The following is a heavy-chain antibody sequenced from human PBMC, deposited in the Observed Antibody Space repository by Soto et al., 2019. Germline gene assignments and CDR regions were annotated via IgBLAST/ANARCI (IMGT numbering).Heavy chain of an antibody. Sequence: QVQLVQSGAEVKKPGASVKVSCKASGYTFTSYYMHWVRQAPGQGLEWMGIINPSGGSTSYAQKFQGRVTMTRDTSTSTVYMELSSLRSEDTAVYYCAREQWLCPYYYYYYGMDVWGQGTTVTVS. J-gene: IGHJ6*02. CDR3: AREQWLCPYYYYYYGMDV. D-gene: IGHD6-19*01. CDR1: GYTFTSYY. CDR2: INPSGGST. V-gene: IGHV1-46*01.